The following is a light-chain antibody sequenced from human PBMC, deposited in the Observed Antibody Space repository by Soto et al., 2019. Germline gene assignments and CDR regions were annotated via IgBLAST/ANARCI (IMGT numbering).Light chain of an antibody. J-gene: IGKJ1*01. V-gene: IGKV3-20*01. CDR1: QSVSTNF. CDR3: QQYGRTSWT. Sequence: EIVLTQSPGTLSLSPGEGATLSCRASQSVSTNFFAWYQQKPGQAPRLLIYGASTSATGIPDRFSGSGSGTDFTLTISILEPEDFAVYYCQQYGRTSWTFGQGTKVDIK. CDR2: GAS.